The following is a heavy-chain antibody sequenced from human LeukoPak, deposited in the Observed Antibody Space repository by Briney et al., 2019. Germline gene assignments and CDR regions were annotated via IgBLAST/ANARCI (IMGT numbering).Heavy chain of an antibody. D-gene: IGHD6-13*01. CDR1: GGTFSSYA. V-gene: IGHV1-69*05. J-gene: IGHJ5*02. CDR3: ARGIAAAGTLPSRFDP. CDR2: IIPIFGTA. Sequence: SVKVSCKASGGTFSSYAISWVRQAPGQGLEWMGRIIPIFGTANYAQKFQGRVTITTDESTSTAYMELSSLRSEDTAVYYCARGIAAAGTLPSRFDPWGQGTLVTVSS.